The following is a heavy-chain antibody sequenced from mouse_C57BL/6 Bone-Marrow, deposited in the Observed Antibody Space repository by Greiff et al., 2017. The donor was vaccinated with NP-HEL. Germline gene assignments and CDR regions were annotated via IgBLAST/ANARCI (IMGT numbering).Heavy chain of an antibody. Sequence: QVTLKVSGPGILQPSQTLSLTCSFSGFSLSTFGMGVGWIRQPSGKGLEWLAHIWWDDDKYYNPALKSRLTISKDTSKNQVFLKIANVDTADTATYYCARMGDYDGDPSWYFDVWGTGTTVTVSS. CDR2: IWWDDDK. V-gene: IGHV8-8*01. CDR1: GFSLSTFGMG. D-gene: IGHD2-4*01. J-gene: IGHJ1*03. CDR3: ARMGDYDGDPSWYFDV.